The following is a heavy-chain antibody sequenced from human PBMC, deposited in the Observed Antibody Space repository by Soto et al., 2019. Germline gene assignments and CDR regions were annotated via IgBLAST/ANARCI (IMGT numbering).Heavy chain of an antibody. D-gene: IGHD3-16*02. J-gene: IGHJ3*02. Sequence: QVQLVQSGAEVKKPGASVKVSCKASGYTFTSYGISWVRQAPGQGLEWMGLISAYNGNTNYAQKLQGRVTMTTDTSTSTAYMELRSLRSDDTAVYYCARDTPMITFGGVIVVVFDIWGQGTMVTVSS. CDR2: ISAYNGNT. CDR3: ARDTPMITFGGVIVVVFDI. CDR1: GYTFTSYG. V-gene: IGHV1-18*01.